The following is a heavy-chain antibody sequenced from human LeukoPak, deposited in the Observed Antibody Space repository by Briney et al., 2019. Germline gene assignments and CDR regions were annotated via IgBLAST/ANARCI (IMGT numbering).Heavy chain of an antibody. CDR2: IYSGGST. V-gene: IGHV3-53*01. Sequence: GGSLRLSCAASGFTVSSNYMSWVRQAPGKGLEWVSVIYSGGSTYYADSVKGRFTISRDNSKNTLYLQMNSVRAEDTAVYYCARGRGGLGGYYGMDVWGQGTTVTVSS. CDR3: ARGRGGLGGYYGMDV. J-gene: IGHJ6*02. CDR1: GFTVSSNY. D-gene: IGHD2-15*01.